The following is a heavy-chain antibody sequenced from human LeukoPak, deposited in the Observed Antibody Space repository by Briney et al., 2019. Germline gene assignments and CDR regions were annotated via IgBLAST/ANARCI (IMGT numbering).Heavy chain of an antibody. CDR1: GFIVSSYE. D-gene: IGHD6-13*01. V-gene: IGHV3-48*03. CDR3: ARFSSTWYVAFDM. Sequence: GGSLRLSCAASGFIVSSYETGWVRQAPGKGLEWLSYINSGGTVYYADSVKGRFTFSRDNAKNSLYLHMTSLRAEDTALYYCARFSSTWYVAFDMWGQGTMVTVSS. CDR2: INSGGTV. J-gene: IGHJ3*02.